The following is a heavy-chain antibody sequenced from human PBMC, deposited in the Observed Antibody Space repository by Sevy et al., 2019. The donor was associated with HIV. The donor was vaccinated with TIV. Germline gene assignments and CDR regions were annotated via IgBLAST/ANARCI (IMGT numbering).Heavy chain of an antibody. CDR1: GFTFSRFW. CDR3: ANGGSYPTY. V-gene: IGHV3-7*01. Sequence: GGSLRLSCAASGFTFSRFWMSWVRQAPGKGLEWVANIKPDGSEKNYVDSVRGRFTISRDNAKNSLYLQMNSLRGEDTAVYYCANGGSYPTYWGQGTLVTVSS. CDR2: IKPDGSEK. D-gene: IGHD1-26*01. J-gene: IGHJ4*02.